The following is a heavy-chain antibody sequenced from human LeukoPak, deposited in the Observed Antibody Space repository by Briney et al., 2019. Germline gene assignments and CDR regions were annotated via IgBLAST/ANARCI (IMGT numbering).Heavy chain of an antibody. J-gene: IGHJ4*02. V-gene: IGHV4-4*07. CDR2: IYISGST. CDR1: GASINSHY. CDR3: ARALNPLPGTYYFDY. Sequence: PSETLSLTCTVSGASINSHYWSWIRQPAGKGLEWIGRIYISGSTNYNSSLQSRVTMTVDTSKNQFSLKLTSVTAADTAVYYCARALNPLPGTYYFDYWGQGTLVTVSS. D-gene: IGHD2-15*01.